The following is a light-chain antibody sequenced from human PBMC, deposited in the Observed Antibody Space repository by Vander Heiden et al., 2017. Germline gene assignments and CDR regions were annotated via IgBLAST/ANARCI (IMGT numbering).Light chain of an antibody. CDR2: AAS. CDR1: QSISTY. CDR3: QQSYSTPIT. Sequence: DIQMTQSQSSLSASVGDRVTITCRASQSISTYLNWYQQKPGKAPKLLIYAASSLQSGVPSRFSGSGSGTDFTLTISSLQPEDFATYYCQQSYSTPITFGQGTRLDIK. V-gene: IGKV1-39*01. J-gene: IGKJ5*01.